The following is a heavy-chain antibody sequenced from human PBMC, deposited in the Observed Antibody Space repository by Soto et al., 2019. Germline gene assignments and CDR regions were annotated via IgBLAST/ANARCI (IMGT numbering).Heavy chain of an antibody. CDR2: IYYSGST. J-gene: IGHJ5*02. CDR1: GGSVSSGDYY. CDR3: ARIPVDTYMINWFDP. Sequence: PSETLSLTCTVSGGSVSSGDYYWSWIRQPPGKGLEWIGYIYYSGSTNYNPSLESRVSISLDTSKNQFSLRLTSVTAADTAVYYCARIPVDTYMINWFDPWGQGTLVTVPQ. V-gene: IGHV4-61*08. D-gene: IGHD5-18*01.